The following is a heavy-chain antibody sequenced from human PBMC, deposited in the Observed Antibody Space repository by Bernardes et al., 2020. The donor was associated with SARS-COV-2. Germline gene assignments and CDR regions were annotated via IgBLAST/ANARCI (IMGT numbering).Heavy chain of an antibody. Sequence: SETLSLTCTVSGGSVSRNNYYWGWIRQPPGRGLEWIGSIYYTGSTYYSPSLKSRLIMSVDTSRDQFSLKLSSVTAADTAVYYCARLIGGQSSLDSWGQGTLVTVSS. CDR3: ARLIGGQSSLDS. V-gene: IGHV4-39*01. J-gene: IGHJ4*02. CDR1: GGSVSRNNYY. D-gene: IGHD2-15*01. CDR2: IYYTGST.